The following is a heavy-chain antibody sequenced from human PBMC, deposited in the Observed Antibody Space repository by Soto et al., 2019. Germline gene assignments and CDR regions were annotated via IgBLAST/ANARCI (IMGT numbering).Heavy chain of an antibody. Sequence: ASVKVSCKASGYTFTSYGISWVRQAPGQGLEWMGWISAYNGNTNYAQKLQGRVTMTTDTSTSTAYMELRSLRSDDTAVYYCARAPRYYYDSSGYFDYWGQRTLVTVSS. D-gene: IGHD3-22*01. CDR1: GYTFTSYG. V-gene: IGHV1-18*04. J-gene: IGHJ4*02. CDR2: ISAYNGNT. CDR3: ARAPRYYYDSSGYFDY.